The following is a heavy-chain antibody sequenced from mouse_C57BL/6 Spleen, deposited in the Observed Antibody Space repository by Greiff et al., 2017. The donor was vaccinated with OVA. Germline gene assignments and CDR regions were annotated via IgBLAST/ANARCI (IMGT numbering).Heavy chain of an antibody. CDR1: GFTFSNYW. Sequence: EVKVVESGGGLVQPGGSLKLSCVASGFTFSNYWMNWVRQSPEKGLEWVAQIRLKSDNYATHYAESVKGRFTISRDDSKSSVYLQMNNLRAEDTGIYYCTKNYEFAYWGQGTLVTVSA. V-gene: IGHV6-3*01. D-gene: IGHD1-1*01. CDR2: IRLKSDNYAT. J-gene: IGHJ3*01. CDR3: TKNYEFAY.